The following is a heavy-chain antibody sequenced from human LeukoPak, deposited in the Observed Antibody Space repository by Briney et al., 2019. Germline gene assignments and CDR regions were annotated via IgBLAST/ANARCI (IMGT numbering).Heavy chain of an antibody. D-gene: IGHD2-2*01. CDR1: GFAFSGST. CDR3: TRPAAASFAMDV. V-gene: IGHV3-73*01. CDR2: IRSYATNYAT. J-gene: IGHJ6*02. Sequence: PGGSLKLSCAASGFAFSGSTTHWVRQASGKGLEWVGRIRSYATNYATVYAASVKGRFTISRDDSKNTAYLQMNSLRTEDTAVYYCTRPAAASFAMDVWGQGTTVTVSS.